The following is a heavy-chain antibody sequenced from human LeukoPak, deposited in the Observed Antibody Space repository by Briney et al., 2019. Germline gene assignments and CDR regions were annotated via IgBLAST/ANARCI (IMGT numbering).Heavy chain of an antibody. CDR2: ISSNGGST. D-gene: IGHD5-12*01. CDR1: GFTFSSYA. Sequence: GGSLRLSCAASGFTFSSYAMHWVRQAPGKGLEYVSAISSNGGSTYYANSVKGRFTISRDNAKNSLYLQMNSLRAEDTAVYYCARVKASIYSGYDFDYWGQGTLVTVSS. CDR3: ARVKASIYSGYDFDY. V-gene: IGHV3-64*04. J-gene: IGHJ4*02.